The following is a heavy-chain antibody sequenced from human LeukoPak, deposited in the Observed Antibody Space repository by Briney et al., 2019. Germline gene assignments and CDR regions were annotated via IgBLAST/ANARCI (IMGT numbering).Heavy chain of an antibody. CDR1: GFTFSSYA. Sequence: GGSLRLSCAASGFTFSSYAMSWVRQAPGKGLEWVSAISGSGGSTYYTDSVKGRFTISRDNSKNTLYLQMNSLRAEDTAVYYCAKDDPAGEPPPNYFDYWGQGTLVTVSS. D-gene: IGHD1-14*01. V-gene: IGHV3-23*01. CDR2: ISGSGGST. CDR3: AKDDPAGEPPPNYFDY. J-gene: IGHJ4*02.